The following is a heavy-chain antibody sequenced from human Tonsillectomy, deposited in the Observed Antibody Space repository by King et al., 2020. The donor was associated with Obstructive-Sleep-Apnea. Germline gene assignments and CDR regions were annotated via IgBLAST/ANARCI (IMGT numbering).Heavy chain of an antibody. V-gene: IGHV3-21*01. J-gene: IGHJ4*02. Sequence: QLVQSGGGLVKPGGSLRLSCAASGFTFISYSINCVRQAPGRGLEWVSSINSSSSYIYYADAVKGRFTISRDNAKNSLYLQMNSLRAEDTAVYYCASNYDDSSGYHYGFDYWGQGNLVTVSS. CDR3: ASNYDDSSGYHYGFDY. CDR2: INSSSSYI. CDR1: GFTFISYS. D-gene: IGHD3-22*01.